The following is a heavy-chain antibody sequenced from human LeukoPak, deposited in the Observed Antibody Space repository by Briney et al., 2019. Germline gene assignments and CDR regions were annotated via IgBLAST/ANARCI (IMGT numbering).Heavy chain of an antibody. V-gene: IGHV3-23*01. CDR2: LSVSGDRT. CDR1: GFNFTSYA. J-gene: IGHJ5*02. Sequence: GGSLRLSCAASGFNFTSYAMGWVRQAPGKGLEWVSDLSVSGDRTYHADSVKGRFTISRDNSKNTLYLQMNSLRAEDTAVYYCAKEGRSSWYFHEVDRWGQGTLVTVSS. CDR3: AKEGRSSWYFHEVDR. D-gene: IGHD6-13*01.